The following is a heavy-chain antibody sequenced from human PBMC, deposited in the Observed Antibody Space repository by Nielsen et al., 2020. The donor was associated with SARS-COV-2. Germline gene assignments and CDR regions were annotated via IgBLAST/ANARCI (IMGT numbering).Heavy chain of an antibody. Sequence: SETLSLTCIVSGGSISTYYWSWIRQPPGKGLEWLGYIYYRGATKYNPSLEGRVTISLDTSKNQFSLKLTSVAVADTAVYYCARPYRDGYNFYYFDYWGQGTLVTVSS. J-gene: IGHJ4*02. D-gene: IGHD5-24*01. V-gene: IGHV4-59*08. CDR2: IYYRGAT. CDR3: ARPYRDGYNFYYFDY. CDR1: GGSISTYY.